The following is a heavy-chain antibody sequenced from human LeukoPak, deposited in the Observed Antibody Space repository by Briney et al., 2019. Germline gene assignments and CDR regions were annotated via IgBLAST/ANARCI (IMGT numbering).Heavy chain of an antibody. CDR3: ARDRSTKYSCDY. Sequence: PGGSLRLSCAASGFTFSSHAMHWVRQAPGKGLEWVAFISCDGSIKYYADSVKGRFTISRDNSKNTLYLQMSSLRTEDTAVYYCARDRSTKYSCDYWGQGTLVSVSS. CDR2: ISCDGSIK. D-gene: IGHD2-2*01. V-gene: IGHV3-30-3*01. CDR1: GFTFSSHA. J-gene: IGHJ4*02.